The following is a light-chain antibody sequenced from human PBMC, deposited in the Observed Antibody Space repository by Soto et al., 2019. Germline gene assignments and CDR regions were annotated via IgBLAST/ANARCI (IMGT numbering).Light chain of an antibody. Sequence: QSALTQPASVSGSPGQSITISCTGTSSDVGSYNLVSWYQQHPGKAPKLMIYEVIKRPSGVSNRFSGSKSGNTASLIISGLQAEDEADYYCCSYAGSFTLVFGGGTKLTVL. CDR3: CSYAGSFTLV. V-gene: IGLV2-23*02. CDR1: SSDVGSYNL. J-gene: IGLJ2*01. CDR2: EVI.